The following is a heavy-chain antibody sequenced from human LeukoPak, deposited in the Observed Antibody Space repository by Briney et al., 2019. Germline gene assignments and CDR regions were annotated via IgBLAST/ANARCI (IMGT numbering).Heavy chain of an antibody. D-gene: IGHD5-18*01. Sequence: ASVTVSCKASGGTFSSYAISWVRQAPGQGLEWMGRIIPIFGTANYAQKFQGRVTITADKSTSTAYMELSSLRSEDTAVYYCARDGGYSYGYVKDYWGQGTLVTVPS. J-gene: IGHJ4*02. CDR2: IIPIFGTA. CDR3: ARDGGYSYGYVKDY. V-gene: IGHV1-69*06. CDR1: GGTFSSYA.